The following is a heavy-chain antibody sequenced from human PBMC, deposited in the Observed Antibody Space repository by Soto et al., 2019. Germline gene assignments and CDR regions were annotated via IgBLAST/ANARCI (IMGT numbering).Heavy chain of an antibody. CDR1: GGTFSSYT. V-gene: IGHV1-69*04. D-gene: IGHD2-2*01. CDR3: AREYCSSTSCYWYWLDP. J-gene: IGHJ5*02. CDR2: IIPILGIA. Sequence: GASVKVSCKASGGTFSSYTISWVRQAPGQGLGWMGRIIPILGIANYAQKFQGRVTMTTDTSTSTVYMELRSLRSDDTAVYYCAREYCSSTSCYWYWLDPWGQGTLVTVSS.